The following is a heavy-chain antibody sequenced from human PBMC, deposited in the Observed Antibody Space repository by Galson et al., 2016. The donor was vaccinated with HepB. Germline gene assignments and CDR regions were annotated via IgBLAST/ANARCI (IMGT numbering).Heavy chain of an antibody. J-gene: IGHJ3*02. V-gene: IGHV3-11*04. Sequence: SLRLSCAASGFAFSNYYMSWIRQAPGKGLEWISYISSIGGSIHYADSVEGRFTISRDNAKKSLDLQMNSLRAKDTAVYYCARMRYSSGLLDGFDIWGQGTMVTVSS. D-gene: IGHD6-19*01. CDR1: GFAFSNYY. CDR3: ARMRYSSGLLDGFDI. CDR2: ISSIGGSI.